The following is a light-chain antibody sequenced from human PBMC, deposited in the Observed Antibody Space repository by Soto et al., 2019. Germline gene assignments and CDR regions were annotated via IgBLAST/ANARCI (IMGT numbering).Light chain of an antibody. CDR3: QQYGSSRT. Sequence: EIVLTQSPGTLSLSPGERATLSCRASQSVSSSYLAWYQQKPGQAPRLLIYGASSRATGIPDRFSGSGSGTVFILTISRQEPEDSAVYSWQQYGSSRTFGQGTKVEIK. CDR1: QSVSSSY. J-gene: IGKJ1*01. V-gene: IGKV3-20*01. CDR2: GAS.